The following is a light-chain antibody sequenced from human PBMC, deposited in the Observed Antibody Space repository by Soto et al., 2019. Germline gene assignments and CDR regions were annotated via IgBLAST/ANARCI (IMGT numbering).Light chain of an antibody. CDR1: QSIVSNS. Sequence: EIVLTQSPDTLSLSPGERATLSCRASQSIVSNSLAWYQQKPGQAPRLVMYSTSSGATGIPDRFSGSGSGKDFTLTISRLEPEDFAVYYCHHYGSSVETFGGGTKVDIK. V-gene: IGKV3-20*01. J-gene: IGKJ4*01. CDR2: STS. CDR3: HHYGSSVET.